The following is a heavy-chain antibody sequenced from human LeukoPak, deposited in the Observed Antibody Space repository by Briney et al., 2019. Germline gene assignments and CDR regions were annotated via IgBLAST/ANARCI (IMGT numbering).Heavy chain of an antibody. D-gene: IGHD3-10*01. V-gene: IGHV1-24*01. J-gene: IGHJ5*02. Sequence: ASVKVTCNVSEYTLTGLSVHWVRLAPGKGLEWMGGFDPEDVDTIYAQKFQGWVTMTRDTSISTAYMEPSRLRSDDTAVYYCARGGASVGYNWFDPWGQGTLVTVSS. CDR3: ARGGASVGYNWFDP. CDR2: FDPEDVDT. CDR1: EYTLTGLS.